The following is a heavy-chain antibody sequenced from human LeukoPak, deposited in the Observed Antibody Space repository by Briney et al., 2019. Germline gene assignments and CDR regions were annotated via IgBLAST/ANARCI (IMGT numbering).Heavy chain of an antibody. CDR2: IKQDGTEK. CDR1: GFTFGNYY. CDR3: ARDRITIFGVVTASIDVFDI. D-gene: IGHD3-3*01. Sequence: GGSLRLSCVASGFTFGNYYMSWVRQAPGKGLEWVANIKQDGTEKYYVDSVKGRFTISRDNAKNSLYLQMNSLRAEDTAIYYCARDRITIFGVVTASIDVFDIWGQGTMVTVSS. V-gene: IGHV3-7*01. J-gene: IGHJ3*02.